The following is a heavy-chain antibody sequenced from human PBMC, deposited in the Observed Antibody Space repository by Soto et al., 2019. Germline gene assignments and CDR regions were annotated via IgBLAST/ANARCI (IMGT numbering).Heavy chain of an antibody. Sequence: EVKQLESGGGLVQPGGSLGLSCAASGFTFSSYAMSWIRQAPGKGLEWVSAISGSGGSTYYADSVKGRFTISRDNSKNTLYLQMNSLRAEDTAVYYCAKQPRTVTTQGVADYWGQGTLVTVSS. CDR3: AKQPRTVTTQGVADY. J-gene: IGHJ4*02. V-gene: IGHV3-23*01. D-gene: IGHD4-17*01. CDR2: ISGSGGST. CDR1: GFTFSSYA.